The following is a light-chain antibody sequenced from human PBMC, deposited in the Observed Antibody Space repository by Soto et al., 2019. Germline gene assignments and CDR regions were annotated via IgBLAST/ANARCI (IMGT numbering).Light chain of an antibody. V-gene: IGKV1-39*01. Sequence: DIQMTQSPSSLSASVGDRVTITCRASQSISSYLNWYQQKPGKAPKLLIYAASSLQSGVPSRFSGSGSVTDFTLTISSLQPDDFATYYCQQSYSTPVFGQGTKLEIK. J-gene: IGKJ2*01. CDR3: QQSYSTPV. CDR2: AAS. CDR1: QSISSY.